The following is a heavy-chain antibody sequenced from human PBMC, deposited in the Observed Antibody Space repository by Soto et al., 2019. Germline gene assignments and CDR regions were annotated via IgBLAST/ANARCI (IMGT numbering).Heavy chain of an antibody. CDR3: ARVRGIAARRGWFDP. CDR2: INHSGST. V-gene: IGHV4-34*01. CDR1: GGSFSGYY. Sequence: QVQLQQWGAGLLKPSETLSLTCAVYGGSFSGYYWSWIRQPPGKGLEWIGEINHSGSTNYNPSLKSRVTISVDPSKNQFSLKLSSVTAADTAVYYCARVRGIAARRGWFDPWGQGTLVTVSS. J-gene: IGHJ5*02. D-gene: IGHD6-6*01.